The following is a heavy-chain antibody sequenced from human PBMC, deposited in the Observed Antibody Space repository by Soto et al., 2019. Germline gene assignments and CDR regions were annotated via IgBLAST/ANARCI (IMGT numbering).Heavy chain of an antibody. CDR2: IYYSGST. CDR1: GGSIISYY. V-gene: IGHV4-59*01. J-gene: IGHJ4*02. Sequence: PSETLSLTCTFSGGSIISYYWSWIRQPPGKGLEWIGYIYYSGSTNYNPSLKSRVTISVDTSKNQFSLKLSSVTAADTAVYYCARDQRIDGYNPWGQGTLVTVSS. CDR3: ARDQRIDGYNP. D-gene: IGHD5-12*01.